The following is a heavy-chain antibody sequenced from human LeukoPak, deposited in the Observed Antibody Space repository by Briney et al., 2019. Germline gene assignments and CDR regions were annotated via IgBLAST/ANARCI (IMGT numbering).Heavy chain of an antibody. CDR2: ITGSSSFI. CDR3: AKASANYWYFDL. D-gene: IGHD6-6*01. Sequence: GGSLRLSCAASGFTFSTYIMTWVRQAPGKGLEWVSSITGSSSFISYADSVKGRFTISRDNAGNSLYLQINSLRAEDTAVYYCAKASANYWYFDLWGRGTLVTVSS. V-gene: IGHV3-21*01. CDR1: GFTFSTYI. J-gene: IGHJ2*01.